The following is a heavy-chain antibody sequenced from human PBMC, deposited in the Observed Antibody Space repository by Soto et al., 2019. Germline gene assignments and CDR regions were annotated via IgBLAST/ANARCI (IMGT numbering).Heavy chain of an antibody. CDR1: GFTFSSYI. CDR2: ISSSSSTI. Sequence: PGGSMRLSCAASGFTFSSYIMTWVCQAPGKGLEWVSYISSSSSTIYYADSVKGRFTISRDNAKNSLYLQMNSLRDEDTAVYYCARSPGGWSGMDVWGQGTTVTVSS. D-gene: IGHD2-15*01. J-gene: IGHJ6*02. V-gene: IGHV3-48*02. CDR3: ARSPGGWSGMDV.